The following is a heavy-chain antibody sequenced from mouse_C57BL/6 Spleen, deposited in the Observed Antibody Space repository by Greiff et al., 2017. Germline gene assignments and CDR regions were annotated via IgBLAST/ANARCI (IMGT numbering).Heavy chain of an antibody. CDR1: GFTFTTYA. J-gene: IGHJ2*01. CDR2: ISSKSSNYAT. Sequence: EVQRVESGGGLVQPKGSLKLSCAASGFTFTTYAMHWVRQAPGKGLEWVARISSKSSNYATYYADSVKDRFTISRDDSQSMLYLQMNNQKTEDTAMYYCVRDEREKFNTTVREGYFDYWGKGTTLTVSS. D-gene: IGHD1-1*01. CDR3: VRDEREKFNTTVREGYFDY. V-gene: IGHV10-3*01.